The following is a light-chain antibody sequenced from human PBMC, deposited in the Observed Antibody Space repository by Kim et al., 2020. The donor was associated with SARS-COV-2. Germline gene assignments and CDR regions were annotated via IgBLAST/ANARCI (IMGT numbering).Light chain of an antibody. CDR2: GNN. CDR3: QSYDSNLNWV. J-gene: IGLJ3*02. CDR1: RSNIAAGYN. V-gene: IGLV1-40*01. Sequence: QGATTSSTGTRSNIAAGYNVHWYQHFPGTAPKVRIYGNNNRPSGVPDRFSGSKSGTSASLAITGLQAEDEADYYCQSYDSNLNWVFGGGTQLTVL.